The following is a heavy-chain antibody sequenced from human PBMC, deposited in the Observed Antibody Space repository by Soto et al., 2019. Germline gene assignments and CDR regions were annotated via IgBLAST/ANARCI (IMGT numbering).Heavy chain of an antibody. CDR1: GFTFSSYA. D-gene: IGHD2-2*01. CDR2: ISYDGSNK. Sequence: PGGSLRLSCAASGFTFSSYAMHWVRQAPGKGLEWVAVISYDGSNKYYADSVKGRFTISRDNSKNTLYLQMNSLRAEDTAVYYCARVLGSFFSSTSSWDYYFDYWGQGT. CDR3: ARVLGSFFSSTSSWDYYFDY. V-gene: IGHV3-30-3*01. J-gene: IGHJ4*02.